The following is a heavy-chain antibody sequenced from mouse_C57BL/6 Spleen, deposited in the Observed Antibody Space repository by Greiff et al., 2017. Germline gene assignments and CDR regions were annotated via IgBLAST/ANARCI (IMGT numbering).Heavy chain of an antibody. CDR2: IYPGDGDT. J-gene: IGHJ1*03. V-gene: IGHV1-80*01. D-gene: IGHD2-2*01. CDR3: ARSKSTMVTTGGYFDV. Sequence: VQLQQSGAELVKPGASVKISCKASGYAFSSYWMNWVKQRPGKGLEWIGQIYPGDGDTNYNGKFKGKATLTADKSSSTAYMQLSSLTSEDSAVYFCARSKSTMVTTGGYFDVWGTGTTVTVSS. CDR1: GYAFSSYW.